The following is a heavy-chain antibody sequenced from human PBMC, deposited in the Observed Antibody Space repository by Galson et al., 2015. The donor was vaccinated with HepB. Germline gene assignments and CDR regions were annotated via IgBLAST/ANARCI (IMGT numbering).Heavy chain of an antibody. V-gene: IGHV3-30*18. CDR3: AKTPFGGYFNYYYYGMDV. Sequence: SLRLSCAASGFTFSSYGMHWVRQAPGKGLEWVAVISYDGSNKYYADSVKGRFTISRDNSKNTLYLQMNSLRAEDTAVYYCAKTPFGGYFNYYYYGMDVWGQGTTVTVSS. CDR1: GFTFSSYG. D-gene: IGHD5-12*01. CDR2: ISYDGSNK. J-gene: IGHJ6*02.